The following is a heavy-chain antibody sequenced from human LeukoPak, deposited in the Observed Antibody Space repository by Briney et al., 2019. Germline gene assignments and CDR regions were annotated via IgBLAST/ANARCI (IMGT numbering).Heavy chain of an antibody. V-gene: IGHV3-23*01. J-gene: IGHJ4*02. D-gene: IGHD3-3*01. Sequence: SGGSLRLSCAASGFTFSSYAMTWVRQAPGKGLQWVSAVSGSGAHTYYADSVKGRFTISRDNSKNTLYLQMNSLRAEDTAVYYCARDRITDFWSGYYTNYFDYWGQGTLVTVSS. CDR3: ARDRITDFWSGYYTNYFDY. CDR1: GFTFSSYA. CDR2: VSGSGAHT.